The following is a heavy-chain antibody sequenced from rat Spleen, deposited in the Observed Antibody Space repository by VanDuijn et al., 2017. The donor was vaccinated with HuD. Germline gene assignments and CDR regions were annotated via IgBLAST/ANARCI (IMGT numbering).Heavy chain of an antibody. D-gene: IGHD1-11*01. Sequence: EVQLVESGGGLVQPGRSMKLSCAASGFTFSTFPMAWVRQAPTKGLEWVATISTSGDYTYYRDSVKGRFTISRDNAKSTLFLQMDSLGSEDTATYYCARRHYGYTDYFDYWGQGVMVTVSS. V-gene: IGHV5-25*01. CDR3: ARRHYGYTDYFDY. CDR1: GFTFSTFP. J-gene: IGHJ2*01. CDR2: ISTSGDYT.